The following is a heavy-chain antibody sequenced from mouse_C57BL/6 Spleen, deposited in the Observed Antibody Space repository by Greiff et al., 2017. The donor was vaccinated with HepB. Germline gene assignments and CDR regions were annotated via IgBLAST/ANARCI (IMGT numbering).Heavy chain of an antibody. CDR1: GYTFTSYW. D-gene: IGHD1-1*01. Sequence: QVHVKQSGTELVKPGASVKLSCKASGYTFTSYWMHWVKQRPGQGLEWIGNINPSNGGTNYNEKFKSKATLTVDKSSSTAYMQLSSLTSEDSAVYYCAREARYYGFAYWGQGTLVTVSA. CDR2: INPSNGGT. CDR3: AREARYYGFAY. V-gene: IGHV1-53*01. J-gene: IGHJ3*01.